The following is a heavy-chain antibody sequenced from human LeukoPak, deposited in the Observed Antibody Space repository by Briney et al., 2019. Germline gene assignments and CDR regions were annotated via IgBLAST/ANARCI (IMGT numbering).Heavy chain of an antibody. J-gene: IGHJ4*02. V-gene: IGHV3-7*01. CDR2: IKQDGSEK. CDR3: ARRAGDYSHPYDY. Sequence: HTGGSLRLSCAASGFTFSSYWMSWVRQAPGKGLEWVANIKQDGSEKYYVDSVKGRFTISRDNAKNSLYLQMNSLRAEDTAVYYCARRAGDYSHPYDYWGQGTLVTVSS. CDR1: GFTFSSYW. D-gene: IGHD5-12*01.